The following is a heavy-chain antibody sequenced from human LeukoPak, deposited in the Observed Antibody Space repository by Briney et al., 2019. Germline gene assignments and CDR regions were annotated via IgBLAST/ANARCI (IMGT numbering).Heavy chain of an antibody. J-gene: IGHJ3*02. CDR1: GFTFSSYA. CDR3: ANLLSLNWNGDAFDI. CDR2: ISGSGGST. D-gene: IGHD1-20*01. V-gene: IGHV3-23*01. Sequence: GGSLRLSCAASGFTFSSYAMSWVRQAPGKGLEWVSAISGSGGSTYYADSVKGRFTITRDNSKNTLYLQMNSLRAEDTAVYYCANLLSLNWNGDAFDIWGQGTMVTVSS.